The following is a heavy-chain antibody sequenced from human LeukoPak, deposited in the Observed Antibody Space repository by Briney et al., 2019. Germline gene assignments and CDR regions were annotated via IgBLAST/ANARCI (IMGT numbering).Heavy chain of an antibody. J-gene: IGHJ4*02. CDR3: ARGASYYDFWSGYIGTFFDY. D-gene: IGHD3-3*01. CDR1: GGSISSYY. CDR2: INHSGST. V-gene: IGHV4-34*01. Sequence: SETLSLTCTVSGGSISSYYWSWIRQPPGKGLEWIGEINHSGSTNYNPSLKSRVTISVDTSKNQFSLKLSSVTAADTAVYYCARGASYYDFWSGYIGTFFDYWGQGTLVTVSS.